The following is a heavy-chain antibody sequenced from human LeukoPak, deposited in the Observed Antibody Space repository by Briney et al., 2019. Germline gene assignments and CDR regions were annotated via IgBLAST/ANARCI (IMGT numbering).Heavy chain of an antibody. Sequence: WGSLRLSCAASGFTFSSYAMSWVRQAPGQGLEWVSGITSRGDNTYYADSVKGRFTISRDNSKNTLYLQMNSLRAEDTALYYCAKPLSYSNYERVFDSWGQGTLATVSS. J-gene: IGHJ4*01. CDR3: AKPLSYSNYERVFDS. D-gene: IGHD4-11*01. CDR2: ITSRGDNT. CDR1: GFTFSSYA. V-gene: IGHV3-23*01.